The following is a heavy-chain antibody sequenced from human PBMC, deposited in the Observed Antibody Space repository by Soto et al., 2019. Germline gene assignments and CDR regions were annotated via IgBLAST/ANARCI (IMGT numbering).Heavy chain of an antibody. J-gene: IGHJ6*02. V-gene: IGHV3-15*01. CDR2: IKSKTDGGTT. CDR1: GFTFSNAW. CDR3: TTGGITIFGVVNYYYYGMDV. D-gene: IGHD3-3*01. Sequence: GGSLRLSCAASGFTFSNAWMSWVRQAPGKWLEWVGRIKSKTDGGTTDYAAPVKGRFTISRDDSKNTLYLQMNSLKTEDTAVYYCTTGGITIFGVVNYYYYGMDVWGQGXTVTVYS.